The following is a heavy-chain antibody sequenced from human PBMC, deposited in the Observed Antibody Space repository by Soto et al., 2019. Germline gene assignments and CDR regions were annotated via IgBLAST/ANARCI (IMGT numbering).Heavy chain of an antibody. CDR1: GGTFSSYA. Sequence: GASVKVSCKASGGTFSSYAISWVRQAPGQGLEWMGGIIPIFGTANYAQKFQGRVTITADESTSTAYMELSSLRSEDTAVYYCARPLRGYSYGRNDAFDIWGQGTMVTVSS. J-gene: IGHJ3*02. V-gene: IGHV1-69*13. CDR2: IIPIFGTA. CDR3: ARPLRGYSYGRNDAFDI. D-gene: IGHD5-18*01.